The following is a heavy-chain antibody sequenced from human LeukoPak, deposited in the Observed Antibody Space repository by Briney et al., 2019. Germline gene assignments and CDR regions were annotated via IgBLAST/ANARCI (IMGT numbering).Heavy chain of an antibody. CDR3: VKGIRYSRNLFEY. V-gene: IGHV3-23*01. Sequence: GGSLRLSCAASGFTFSSYAMTWVRLAPRRGLEWVSAIGSSGGTTYYADSVRCRFTISRNNSKNTLSLQINSLRAEDTAVYYCVKGIRYSRNLFEYWGQGTLVTVSS. CDR2: IGSSGGTT. D-gene: IGHD6-13*01. CDR1: GFTFSSYA. J-gene: IGHJ4*02.